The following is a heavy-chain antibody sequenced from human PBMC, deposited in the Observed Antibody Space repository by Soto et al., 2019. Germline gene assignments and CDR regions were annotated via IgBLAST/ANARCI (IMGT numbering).Heavy chain of an antibody. Sequence: GGSLRLSCTASGFTFGDYAMSWFRQAPGKGLEWVGFIRSKAYGGTTEYAASVKGRFTISRDDSKSIAYLQMNSLKTEDTAVYYCTRKRITMIVVVPSPFDYWGQGTLVTVSS. CDR2: IRSKAYGGTT. V-gene: IGHV3-49*03. CDR3: TRKRITMIVVVPSPFDY. D-gene: IGHD3-22*01. J-gene: IGHJ4*02. CDR1: GFTFGDYA.